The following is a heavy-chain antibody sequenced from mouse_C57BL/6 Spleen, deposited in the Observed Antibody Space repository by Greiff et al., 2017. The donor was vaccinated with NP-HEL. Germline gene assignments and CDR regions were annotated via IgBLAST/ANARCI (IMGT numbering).Heavy chain of an antibody. V-gene: IGHV1-80*01. CDR3: ALLRDWYFDV. CDR1: GYAFSSYW. J-gene: IGHJ1*03. Sequence: QVQLKESGAELVKPGASVKISCKASGYAFSSYWMNWVKQRPGKGLEWIGQIYPGDGDTNYNGKIKGKATLTADKSSSTAYMQLSILTSEDSAVYFCALLRDWYFDVWGTGTTVTVSS. D-gene: IGHD1-1*01. CDR2: IYPGDGDT.